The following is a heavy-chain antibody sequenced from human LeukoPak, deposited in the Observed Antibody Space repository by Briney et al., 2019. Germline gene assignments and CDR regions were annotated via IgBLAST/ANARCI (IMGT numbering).Heavy chain of an antibody. J-gene: IGHJ4*02. CDR2: ISGNGEQT. CDR3: AKFDEYCSSTSCTGYFDH. Sequence: GRSLRLSCAATGFTFSNYAITWVRQAPGKGLEWVSGISGNGEQTYYADSVKGRFSISRDNSKNTLYLQMNSLRAEDTAVYYCAKFDEYCSSTSCTGYFDHWGLGTLVTVSS. D-gene: IGHD2-2*01. CDR1: GFTFSNYA. V-gene: IGHV3-23*01.